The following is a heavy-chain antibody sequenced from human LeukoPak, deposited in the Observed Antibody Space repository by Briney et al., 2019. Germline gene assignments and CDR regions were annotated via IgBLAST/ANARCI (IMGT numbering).Heavy chain of an antibody. CDR1: GGSISSGGYS. Sequence: TSETLSLTCAVSGGSISSGGYSWSWIRQPPGKGLEWIGYIYHSGSTYYNPSLKSRVTISVDRSKNQFSLKLSSVTAADTAMYYCARQASGWTVGVDYWGQGTLVTVSS. V-gene: IGHV4-30-2*01. CDR3: ARQASGWTVGVDY. J-gene: IGHJ4*02. D-gene: IGHD6-19*01. CDR2: IYHSGST.